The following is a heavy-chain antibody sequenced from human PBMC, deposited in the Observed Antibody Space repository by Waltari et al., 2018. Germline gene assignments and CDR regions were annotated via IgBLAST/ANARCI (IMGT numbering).Heavy chain of an antibody. CDR1: GFTFSSYA. CDR2: ISYDGSNK. Sequence: QVQLVESGGGVVQPGRSLRLSCAASGFTFSSYAMHWVRQAPGKGLEWVAVISYDGSNKYYADSVKGRFTISKDNSKNTLYLQMNSLRAEDTAVYYCARVSGIVGAFFDYWGQGTLVTVSS. J-gene: IGHJ4*02. CDR3: ARVSGIVGAFFDY. V-gene: IGHV3-30-3*01. D-gene: IGHD1-26*01.